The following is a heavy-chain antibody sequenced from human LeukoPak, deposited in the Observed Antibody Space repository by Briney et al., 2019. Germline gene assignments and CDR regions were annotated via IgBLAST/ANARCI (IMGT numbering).Heavy chain of an antibody. CDR3: ARGYYYGSGSYYNLEGY. CDR1: GYTFTGYY. D-gene: IGHD3-10*01. CDR2: INPNSGGT. V-gene: IGHV1-2*02. J-gene: IGHJ4*02. Sequence: ASVKVSCKASGYTFTGYYMHWVRQPPGQGLEWMGWINPNSGGTNYAQKFQGRVTMTRDTSISTAYMELSRLRSDDTAVYYCARGYYYGSGSYYNLEGYWGQGTLVTVSS.